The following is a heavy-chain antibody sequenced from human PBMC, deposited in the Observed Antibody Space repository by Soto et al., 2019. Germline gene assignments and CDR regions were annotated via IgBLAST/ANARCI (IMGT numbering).Heavy chain of an antibody. CDR1: GYTFTMYG. Sequence: QVQLVQSGTEVKKPGASVKVSCKASGYTFTMYGISWVRQAPGQGLEWMGWISTYNGDTNYAQNLQGRVTMTTDTSTSTAYMELRSLRSDDTAMYFCARYHSYGSAYDNWGQGTLVTVSS. CDR3: ARYHSYGSAYDN. CDR2: ISTYNGDT. V-gene: IGHV1-18*01. J-gene: IGHJ4*02. D-gene: IGHD3-10*01.